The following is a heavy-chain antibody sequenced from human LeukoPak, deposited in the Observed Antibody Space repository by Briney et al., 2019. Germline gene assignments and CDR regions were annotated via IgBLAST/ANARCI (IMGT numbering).Heavy chain of an antibody. CDR2: ISASGGST. CDR3: AKGRGYSGYDFFDY. V-gene: IGHV3-23*01. D-gene: IGHD5-12*01. J-gene: IGHJ4*02. Sequence: PGGSLRLSCAASGFTFSSYAMSWVRQAPGKGLEWVSAISASGGSTFYADSVKGRFTISRDNSQNTLYLQMNSPRAEDTALYYCAKGRGYSGYDFFDYWGQGTLVTVSS. CDR1: GFTFSSYA.